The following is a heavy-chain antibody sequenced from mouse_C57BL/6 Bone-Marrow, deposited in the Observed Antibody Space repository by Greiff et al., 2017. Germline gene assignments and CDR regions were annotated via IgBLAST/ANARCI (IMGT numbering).Heavy chain of an antibody. CDR2: INPYNGDT. CDR3: ARHPSYYDGSSYRYFDV. J-gene: IGHJ1*03. CDR1: GYSFTGYF. V-gene: IGHV1-20*01. Sequence: VQLQQSGPELVKPGDSVKISCKASGYSFTGYFMNWVMQSHGKSLEWIGRINPYNGDTFYNQKFKGKATLTVDKSSSTAHMELRSLTSEDSAVYYCARHPSYYDGSSYRYFDVWGTGTTVTVSS. D-gene: IGHD1-1*01.